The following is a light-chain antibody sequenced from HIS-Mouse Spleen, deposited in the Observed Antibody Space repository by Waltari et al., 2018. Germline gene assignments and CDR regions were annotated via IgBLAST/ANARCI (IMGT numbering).Light chain of an antibody. CDR1: NSGRKS. CDR3: QVWDSSSDHYV. V-gene: IGLV3-21*03. CDR2: DDS. J-gene: IGLJ1*01. Sequence: SYVLTQPPSVSVAPGKTARSPGGGHNSGRKSVHWYQQKPGQAPVLVVYDDSDRPSGIPERFSGSNSGNTATLTISRVEAGDEADYYCQVWDSSSDHYVFGTGTKVTVL.